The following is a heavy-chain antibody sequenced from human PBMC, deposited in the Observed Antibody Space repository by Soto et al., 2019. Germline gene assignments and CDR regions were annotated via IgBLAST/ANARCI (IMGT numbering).Heavy chain of an antibody. CDR3: ARGRSSAGAITIFDY. J-gene: IGHJ4*02. Sequence: PSETLSLTCTVSGGYFSSGGYYWSWIRQYSGKGLEWIGYIYYSGSTYYNPSLRSRVTMSVDTSKNQFSLKLSSVTAADTAVYYCARGRSSAGAITIFDYWGQGILVTVSS. D-gene: IGHD3-3*01. CDR2: IYYSGST. CDR1: GGYFSSGGYY. V-gene: IGHV4-31*03.